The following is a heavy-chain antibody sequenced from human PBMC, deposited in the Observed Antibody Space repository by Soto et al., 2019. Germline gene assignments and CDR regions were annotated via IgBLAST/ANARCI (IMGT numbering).Heavy chain of an antibody. Sequence: GGSLRLSCASSGFTFSSYSMNWVRQAPGKGLEWVSSISSSSSYIYYADSVKGRFTISRDNAKNSLYLQMNSLRAEDTAVYYCARVGERWLQFLSYWGQGTLVTVSS. D-gene: IGHD5-12*01. CDR3: ARVGERWLQFLSY. V-gene: IGHV3-21*01. CDR2: ISSSSSYI. J-gene: IGHJ4*02. CDR1: GFTFSSYS.